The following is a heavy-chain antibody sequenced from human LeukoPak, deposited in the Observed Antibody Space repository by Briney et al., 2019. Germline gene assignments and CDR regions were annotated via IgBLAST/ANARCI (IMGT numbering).Heavy chain of an antibody. J-gene: IGHJ4*02. V-gene: IGHV4-30-4*08. D-gene: IGHD1-26*01. Sequence: SETLSLTCAVYGGSFSGYYWSWIRQPPGKGLEWIGYIYYSGSTYYNPSLKSRVTISVDTSKNQFSLKLSSVTAADTAVYYCARDGTSGSYFWGQGTLVTVSS. CDR1: GGSFSGYY. CDR2: IYYSGST. CDR3: ARDGTSGSYF.